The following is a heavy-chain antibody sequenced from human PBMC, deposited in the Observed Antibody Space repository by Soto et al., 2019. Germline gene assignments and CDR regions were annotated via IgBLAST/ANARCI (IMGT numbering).Heavy chain of an antibody. CDR2: IYYSGST. CDR3: ARGDYDILTGYPNYGMDV. D-gene: IGHD3-9*01. CDR1: GGSISSGGCY. Sequence: QVQLQESGPGLVKPSQTLSLTCTVSGGSISSGGCYWSWIRQHPGKGLEWIGYIYYSGSTYYNPSLKSRVTISVDTSKNQFSLKLSSVTAADTAVYYCARGDYDILTGYPNYGMDVWGQGTTVTVSS. V-gene: IGHV4-31*03. J-gene: IGHJ6*02.